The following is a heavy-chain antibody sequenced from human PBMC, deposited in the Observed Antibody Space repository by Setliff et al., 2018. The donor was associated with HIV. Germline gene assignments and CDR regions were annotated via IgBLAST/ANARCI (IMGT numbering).Heavy chain of an antibody. Sequence: GESLTISCAASGFTVSGYWMSWVRQAPGKGLGWVANIKQDGSERYYVDSVKGRFTISRDNTNNSLYLHMNSLRAEDTAVYYCARAAAYFNFWTGYHPHAFDIWGQGTMVTVSS. CDR2: IKQDGSER. V-gene: IGHV3-7*01. CDR3: ARAAAYFNFWTGYHPHAFDI. J-gene: IGHJ3*02. D-gene: IGHD3-3*01. CDR1: GFTVSGYW.